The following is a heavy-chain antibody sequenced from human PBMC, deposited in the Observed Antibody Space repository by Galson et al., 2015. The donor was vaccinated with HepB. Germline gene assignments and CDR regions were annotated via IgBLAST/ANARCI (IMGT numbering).Heavy chain of an antibody. D-gene: IGHD3-22*01. CDR1: GYTFTSYG. J-gene: IGHJ3*02. CDR2: ISAYNGNT. Sequence: SVKVSCKASGYTFTSYGISWMRQAPGQGLEWMGWISAYNGNTNYAQKLQGRVTMTTDTSTSTAYMELRSLRSDDTAVYYCARGLSYYYDSSGSGDAFDIWGQGTMVTVSS. V-gene: IGHV1-18*01. CDR3: ARGLSYYYDSSGSGDAFDI.